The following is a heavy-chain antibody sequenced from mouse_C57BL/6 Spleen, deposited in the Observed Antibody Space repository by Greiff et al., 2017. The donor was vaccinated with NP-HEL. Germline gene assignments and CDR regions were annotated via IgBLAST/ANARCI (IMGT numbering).Heavy chain of an antibody. CDR2: IYPGDGDT. CDR3: ASLGLYHKGYYAMDY. CDR1: GYAFSSYW. Sequence: VQLQQSGASVKISCKASGYAFSSYWMNWVKQRPGKGLEWIGQIYPGDGDTNYNGKFKGKATLTADKSSSTAYMQLSSLTSEDSAVYFCASLGLYHKGYYAMDYWGQGTSVTVSS. J-gene: IGHJ4*01. V-gene: IGHV1-80*01. D-gene: IGHD6-1*01.